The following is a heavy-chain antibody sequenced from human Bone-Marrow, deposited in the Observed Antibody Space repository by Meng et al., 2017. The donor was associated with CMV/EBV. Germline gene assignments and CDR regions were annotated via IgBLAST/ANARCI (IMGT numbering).Heavy chain of an antibody. V-gene: IGHV4-59*01. J-gene: IGHJ6*02. CDR3: ARAGVPAANPFYGMDG. CDR1: GGSFSSYY. CDR2: IYYSGST. D-gene: IGHD2-2*01. Sequence: GSLRLSCAVYGGSFSSYYWSWIRQPPGKGLEWIGYIYYSGSTNYNPSLKSRVTISVDTSKNQFSLKLSSVTAADTAVYYCARAGVPAANPFYGMDGWGQGTTVTVSS.